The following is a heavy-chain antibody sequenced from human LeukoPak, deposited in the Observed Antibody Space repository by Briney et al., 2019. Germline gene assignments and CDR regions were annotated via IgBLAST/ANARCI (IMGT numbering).Heavy chain of an antibody. V-gene: IGHV3-49*04. D-gene: IGHD3-10*01. CDR3: ASSGY. J-gene: IGHJ4*02. CDR1: GFTFGDYA. CDR2: IRTKPYGGTP. Sequence: GGSLRLSCTASGFTFGDYAMGWVRQAPGKGLEWVAFIRTKPYGGTPEYGASVKGKFTVSRDDSKSIAYLQMISLTTEDTAVYYCASSGYWGQGTLVTVSS.